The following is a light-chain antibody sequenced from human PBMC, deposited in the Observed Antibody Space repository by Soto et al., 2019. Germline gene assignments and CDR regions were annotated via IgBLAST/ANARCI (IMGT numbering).Light chain of an antibody. CDR1: QGITNC. Sequence: AIQLTQSPSSLSASVGDTVTITCRASQGITNCLAWYQQTPGKPPKVLIYDASTLESGVPSRFSGSGSGTDFTLTISSLQPDDFGGYYCQQFIAYPHTFGQGTKLEIK. V-gene: IGKV1-13*02. CDR2: DAS. CDR3: QQFIAYPHT. J-gene: IGKJ2*01.